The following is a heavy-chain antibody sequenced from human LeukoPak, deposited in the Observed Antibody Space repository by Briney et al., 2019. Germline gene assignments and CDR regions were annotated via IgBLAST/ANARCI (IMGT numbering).Heavy chain of an antibody. Sequence: PSETLSLTCTVSGGSVSSGSYYWSWFRQPPGKGLEWIGYISYSGSTNYNPSLKSRGTISVDTSKNQFSLKLTSVTAADTAVYYCARAPWGYGGDYWGQGTLVTVSS. CDR3: ARAPWGYGGDY. CDR1: GGSVSSGSYY. CDR2: ISYSGST. J-gene: IGHJ4*02. V-gene: IGHV4-61*01. D-gene: IGHD3-16*01.